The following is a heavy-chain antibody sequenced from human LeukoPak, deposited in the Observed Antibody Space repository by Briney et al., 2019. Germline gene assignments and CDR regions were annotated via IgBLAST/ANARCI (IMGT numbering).Heavy chain of an antibody. D-gene: IGHD3-22*01. CDR2: ISGSGDST. Sequence: GGSLRLSCAASGFTSSTYAVNWGRQAPGEGQGWGSTISGSGDSTYYADSVKGRFTISRDNSKDTLDLPMSSVRVDHTAVCYCARDRGRYYDSRGFYWGYYFDSWGQGILVTVST. J-gene: IGHJ4*02. V-gene: IGHV3-23*01. CDR1: GFTSSTYA. CDR3: ARDRGRYYDSRGFYWGYYFDS.